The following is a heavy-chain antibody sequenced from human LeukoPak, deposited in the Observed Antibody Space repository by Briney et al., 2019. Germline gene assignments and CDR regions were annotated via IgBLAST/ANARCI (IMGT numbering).Heavy chain of an antibody. Sequence: GGSLRLSCAASGFTFSSYSMNWVRQAPGKGLEWVSPISSSSYIYYADSVKGRFTISRDNAKNSLYLQMNSLRAEDTAVYYCASNYLGRRYWGQGTLVTVSS. CDR2: ISSSSYI. CDR3: ASNYLGRRY. D-gene: IGHD1-26*01. V-gene: IGHV3-21*01. J-gene: IGHJ4*02. CDR1: GFTFSSYS.